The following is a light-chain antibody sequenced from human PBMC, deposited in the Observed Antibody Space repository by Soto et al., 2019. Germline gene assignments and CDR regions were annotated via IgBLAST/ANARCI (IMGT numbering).Light chain of an antibody. J-gene: IGKJ1*01. Sequence: ERIMPQAPRTLSGSPGESATLSCRASQSVSCYLAWYRQKPGQAPRLLIYGVSTRATGIPARFSASASETKFTLTISILQSEYFAVYYCQQYNDWPPWTFDQGTKVDIK. CDR2: GVS. CDR3: QQYNDWPPWT. V-gene: IGKV3-15*01. CDR1: QSVSCY.